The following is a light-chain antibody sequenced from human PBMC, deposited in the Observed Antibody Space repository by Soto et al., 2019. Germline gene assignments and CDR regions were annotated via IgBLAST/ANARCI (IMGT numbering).Light chain of an antibody. CDR3: QQYSSSPPT. J-gene: IGKJ5*01. CDR1: QSVSSY. CDR2: GAS. Sequence: EIVLTQSPVTLSLSPGERATLSCRTSQSVSSYLAWYQQKPGQAPRLLIYGASSRATGIPDRFSGGGSGTDFTLTISRLEPEDFAVYYCQQYSSSPPTFGQGTRLEIK. V-gene: IGKV3-20*01.